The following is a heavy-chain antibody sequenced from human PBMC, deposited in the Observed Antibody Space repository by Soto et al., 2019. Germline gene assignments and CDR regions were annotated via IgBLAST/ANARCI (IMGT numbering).Heavy chain of an antibody. J-gene: IGHJ5*02. V-gene: IGHV4-59*01. CDR1: GGSISSYY. Sequence: QVQLQESGPGLVKPSETLSLTCTVSGGSISSYYWSWIRQPPGKGLEWIGYIYYSGSTNYNPSLKSRVTISVDTSKNQFSLKLSSVTAADTAVYYCASWGPTIFGVVTHNWFDPWGQGTLVTVSS. CDR3: ASWGPTIFGVVTHNWFDP. D-gene: IGHD3-3*01. CDR2: IYYSGST.